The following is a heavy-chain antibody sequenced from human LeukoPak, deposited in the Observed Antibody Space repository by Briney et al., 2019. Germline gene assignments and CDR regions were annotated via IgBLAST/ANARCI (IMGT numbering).Heavy chain of an antibody. Sequence: GGSLRLSCAASGFTFDDYAMHWVRHAPGKGLEWVSGISWNSGSMGYADSVKGRFTISRDNAKNSLYLQMNSLRAEDTAVYYCARGFRGWYAEGFDCWGQGTVVTVSS. V-gene: IGHV3-9*01. CDR1: GFTFDDYA. CDR3: ARGFRGWYAEGFDC. CDR2: ISWNSGSM. D-gene: IGHD6-19*01. J-gene: IGHJ4*02.